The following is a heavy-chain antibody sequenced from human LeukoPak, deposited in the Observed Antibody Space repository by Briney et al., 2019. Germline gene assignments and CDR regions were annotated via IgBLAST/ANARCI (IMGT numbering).Heavy chain of an antibody. CDR2: ISAYNGNT. D-gene: IGHD2-15*01. V-gene: IGHV1-18*01. CDR1: GYTFTSYG. CDR3: ARSPDAVVVADRADNWFDP. J-gene: IGHJ5*02. Sequence: GASVKVSCKASGYTFTSYGISWVRQAPGQGLEWMGWISAYNGNTNYAQKLQGRVTMTRNTSISTAYMELSSLRSEDTAVYYCARSPDAVVVADRADNWFDPWGQGTLVTVSS.